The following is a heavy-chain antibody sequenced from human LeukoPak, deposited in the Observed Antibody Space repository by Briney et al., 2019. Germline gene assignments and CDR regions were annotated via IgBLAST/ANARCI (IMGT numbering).Heavy chain of an antibody. V-gene: IGHV4-34*01. CDR2: INHSGST. D-gene: IGHD5-12*01. J-gene: IGHJ4*02. CDR1: GGSFSGYY. Sequence: SETLSLTCADYGGSFSGYYWSWIRQPPGKGLEWIGEINHSGSTNYNPSLKSRVTISVDTSKNQFSLKLSSVTAADTAVYYCARGRARMTRAYFDYWGQGTLVTVSS. CDR3: ARGRARMTRAYFDY.